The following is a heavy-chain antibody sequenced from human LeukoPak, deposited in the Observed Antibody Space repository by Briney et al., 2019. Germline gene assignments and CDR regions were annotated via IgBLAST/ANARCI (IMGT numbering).Heavy chain of an antibody. CDR3: AKDGDCSSTSCYPGYFDY. D-gene: IGHD2-2*01. CDR1: VFTFSSYG. J-gene: IGHJ4*02. Sequence: GGSLRLSCAASVFTFSSYGMHWVRQAPGKGLEWVAFIRYDGSNKYYADSVKGRFTISRDNSKNTLYLQMNSLRAEDTAVYYCAKDGDCSSTSCYPGYFDYWGQGTLVTVSS. CDR2: IRYDGSNK. V-gene: IGHV3-30*02.